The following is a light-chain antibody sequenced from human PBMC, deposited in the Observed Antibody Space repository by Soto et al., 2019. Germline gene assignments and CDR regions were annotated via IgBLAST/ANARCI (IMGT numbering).Light chain of an antibody. CDR1: QSVSSTY. CDR2: GAF. Sequence: EIVLTQSPGTLSLSPGERVTLSCRASQSVSSTYLAWYQQKPGQAPRLLIYGAFNRATGIPDRFSGSGSGTDFTLTISRLEPEDFAVYYCQQYGSSPRTFGQGTRLEIK. J-gene: IGKJ5*01. V-gene: IGKV3-20*01. CDR3: QQYGSSPRT.